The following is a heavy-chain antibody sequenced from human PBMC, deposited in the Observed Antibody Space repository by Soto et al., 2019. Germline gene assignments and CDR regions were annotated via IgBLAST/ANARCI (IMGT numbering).Heavy chain of an antibody. CDR2: INPSDGST. CDR3: ARAQSGEDPAYGMDV. D-gene: IGHD3-10*01. CDR1: GYTFTSCY. J-gene: IGHJ6*02. Sequence: ASVKVFCKASGYTFTSCYMHWVRQAPGQGLAWMGIINPSDGSTSFAQKFQGRVTMTRDTSTSTVYMELSSLRSDDTAVYYCARAQSGEDPAYGMDVWGQGTTVTVSS. V-gene: IGHV1-46*01.